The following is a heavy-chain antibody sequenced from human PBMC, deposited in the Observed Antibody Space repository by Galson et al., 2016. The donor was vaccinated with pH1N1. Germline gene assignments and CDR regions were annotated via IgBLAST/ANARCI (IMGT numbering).Heavy chain of an antibody. D-gene: IGHD4-17*01. J-gene: IGHJ4*02. CDR2: INQDHSKK. V-gene: IGHV3-7*05. CDR1: GFTFSDYW. Sequence: SLRLSCAASGFTFSDYWMSWVRQAPGKGLEWVANINQDHSKKNYVASVRGRLTISRDNAKNSLFFQMNSLRVEDTAVYYCASRRYGDPNYWGQGALVTVSS. CDR3: ASRRYGDPNY.